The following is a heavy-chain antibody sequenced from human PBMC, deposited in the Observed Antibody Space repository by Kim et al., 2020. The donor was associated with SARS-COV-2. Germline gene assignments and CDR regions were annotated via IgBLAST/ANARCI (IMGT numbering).Heavy chain of an antibody. V-gene: IGHV3-7*01. CDR1: GFTFSSYW. CDR3: AKQDYYDNTGYYYYGLDV. CDR2: IKQDGSDK. D-gene: IGHD3-22*01. Sequence: GGSLRLSCAASGFTFSSYWMSWVRQAPGKGLEWVANIKQDGSDKYYVDSVKGRFTISRDNAKSSLYLQMNSLRAEDTAVYYCAKQDYYDNTGYYYYGLDVWGQGTPLTASS. J-gene: IGHJ6*02.